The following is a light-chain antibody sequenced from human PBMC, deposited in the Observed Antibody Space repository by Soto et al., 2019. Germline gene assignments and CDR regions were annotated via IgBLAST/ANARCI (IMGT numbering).Light chain of an antibody. CDR3: QQRSNWPLT. Sequence: EIVLTQSPATLSLSPLEIATLSFMASQSVSSYLAWYQQKPGQAPRLLIYDASNRATGIPARFSGSGSGTDFTLTISSLEPEDFAVYYCQQRSNWPLTFGPGTKVDIK. J-gene: IGKJ3*01. CDR2: DAS. V-gene: IGKV3-11*01. CDR1: QSVSSY.